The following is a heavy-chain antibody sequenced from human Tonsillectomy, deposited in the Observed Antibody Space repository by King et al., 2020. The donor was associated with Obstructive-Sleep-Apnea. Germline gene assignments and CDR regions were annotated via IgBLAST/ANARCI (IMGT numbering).Heavy chain of an antibody. J-gene: IGHJ4*02. CDR2: IYYSGST. D-gene: IGHD5-12*01. Sequence: QLQESGPGLVKPSQTLSLTCTVSGGSISSGGYYWSWIRQHPGKDLEWIGYIYYSGSTYYNTPLKSRLTISVETSKNQFSLRLSSVTAADTAVYYCARDQSGYGYFDYWGQGTLVTVSS. V-gene: IGHV4-31*03. CDR1: GGSISSGGYY. CDR3: ARDQSGYGYFDY.